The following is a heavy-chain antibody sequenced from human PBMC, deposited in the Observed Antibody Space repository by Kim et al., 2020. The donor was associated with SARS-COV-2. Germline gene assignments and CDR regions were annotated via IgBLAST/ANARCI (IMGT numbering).Heavy chain of an antibody. CDR1: GFTVSSNY. Sequence: GGSLRLSCAASGFTVSSNYMSWVRQAPGKGLEWVSVIYSGGSTYYADSVKGRFTISRDNSKNTLYLQMNSLRAEDTAVYYCARVHLGYSSSPGAFDIWGQGTMVTVSS. D-gene: IGHD6-13*01. J-gene: IGHJ3*02. CDR3: ARVHLGYSSSPGAFDI. CDR2: IYSGGST. V-gene: IGHV3-53*01.